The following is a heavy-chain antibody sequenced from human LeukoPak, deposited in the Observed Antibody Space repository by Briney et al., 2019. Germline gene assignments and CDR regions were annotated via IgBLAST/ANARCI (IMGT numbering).Heavy chain of an antibody. J-gene: IGHJ4*02. CDR2: IIVGSGAT. V-gene: IGHV1-58*01. D-gene: IGHD3-16*01. CDR1: GFTSTNFA. Sequence: SVKVSCKASGFTSTNFAVQWVRQARGQRLEWIGWIIVGSGATKCAQDFQERVTITRDLSTSTLYTELRSLTSEDTAVYYCAADLSNPRMGASYLDSWGQGTLVTVSS. CDR3: AADLSNPRMGASYLDS.